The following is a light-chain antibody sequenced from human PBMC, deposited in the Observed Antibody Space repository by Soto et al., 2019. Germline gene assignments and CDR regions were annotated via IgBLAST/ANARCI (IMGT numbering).Light chain of an antibody. J-gene: IGKJ3*01. CDR3: QQYDNLPLIFT. CDR2: DES. V-gene: IGKV1-33*01. CDR1: QDISNY. Sequence: DIQMTQSPSSLSASVGDRVTITCQASQDISNYLNWYQQKPGKAPKLLIDDESNLETGVPSRFSGSGSGTDFTFTISSLQPEDIATYYCQQYDNLPLIFTFGPGTKVDIK.